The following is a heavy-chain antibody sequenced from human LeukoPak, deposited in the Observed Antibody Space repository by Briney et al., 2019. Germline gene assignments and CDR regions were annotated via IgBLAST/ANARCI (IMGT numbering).Heavy chain of an antibody. D-gene: IGHD1-7*01. CDR2: MNPNSGNT. J-gene: IGHJ6*03. Sequence: ASVKVSCKTSGYTFTNFDINWVRQASGHGLEWMGWMNPNSGNTGYAQKFPGRVTITRNTSISTAYMELSSLRSEDTAVYYCARAPSWNYNRYYYYYVDVWGRGTTVTVSS. CDR1: GYTFTNFD. CDR3: ARAPSWNYNRYYYYYVDV. V-gene: IGHV1-8*03.